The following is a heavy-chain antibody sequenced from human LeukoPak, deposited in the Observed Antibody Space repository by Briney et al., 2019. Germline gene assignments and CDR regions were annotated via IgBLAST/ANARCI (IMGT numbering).Heavy chain of an antibody. CDR3: ARSGGDIEVVPAAIENWFDP. Sequence: GASVKASCKASGYIFTSSGISWVRQAPGQGLQWLGWISVYNGNTNYPQTLQGRVTMTTDTSTTTAYMELRSLRSDDPAVYYCARSGGDIEVVPAAIENWFDPWGQGTLVTVSS. CDR2: ISVYNGNT. V-gene: IGHV1-18*01. CDR1: GYIFTSSG. D-gene: IGHD2-2*02. J-gene: IGHJ5*02.